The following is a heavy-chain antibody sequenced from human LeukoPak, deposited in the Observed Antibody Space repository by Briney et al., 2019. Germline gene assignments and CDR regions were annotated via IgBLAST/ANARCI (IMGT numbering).Heavy chain of an antibody. CDR3: TRSSDILTGYYPPGDY. D-gene: IGHD3-9*01. Sequence: GGSLRLSCAASGFTFSGSAMHWVRQASGKGLEWVGRIRSKANSYATAYAASVKGRFTISRDDSKNTAYLQMNSLKTEDTAVYYCTRSSDILTGYYPPGDYWGQGTLVTASS. CDR2: IRSKANSYAT. J-gene: IGHJ4*02. CDR1: GFTFSGSA. V-gene: IGHV3-73*01.